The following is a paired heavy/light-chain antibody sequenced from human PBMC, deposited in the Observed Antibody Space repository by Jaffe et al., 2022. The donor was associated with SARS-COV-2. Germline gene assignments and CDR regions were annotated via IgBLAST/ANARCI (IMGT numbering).Light chain of an antibody. CDR2: QIS. V-gene: IGKV3-11*01. J-gene: IGKJ2*01. Sequence: EVVLTQSPATLSLSPGERATLSCRASQSVSSSIAWYQQKPGQAPRLLIYQISNRATGIPARFSGSGSETDVTLTISSLEPEDFAVYHCQQRTNWPPYTFGQGTKLEIK. CDR1: QSVSSS. CDR3: QQRTNWPPYT.
Heavy chain of an antibody. CDR2: ISQDGSDK. CDR3: VVARGIQAFDI. J-gene: IGHJ3*02. D-gene: IGHD5-12*01. V-gene: IGHV3-7*01. CDR1: GFTFNSFW. Sequence: EVQLVQSGGGLVQPGGSLKLSCAASGFTFNSFWMNWVRQAPGKGLEWVASISQDGSDKYYVESVRGRFTSSRDNARKSVHLQVNSLRADDTAVYYCVVARGIQAFDIWGQGTLVTVSS.